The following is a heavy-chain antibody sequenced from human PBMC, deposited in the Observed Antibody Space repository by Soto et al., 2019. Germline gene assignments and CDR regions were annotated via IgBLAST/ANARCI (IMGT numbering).Heavy chain of an antibody. D-gene: IGHD2-8*01. J-gene: IGHJ5*02. Sequence: SETLSLTCSVSGVSISRYYWSWIRQPPGKGLEWIGYAYYGGSTGYSPSLKSRVTMAVDTSKNQVSLELNSVTAADTAVYYCARDRSTYGGGGTGEVKENWFDPWGQGILVTVSS. CDR2: AYYGGST. CDR3: ARDRSTYGGGGTGEVKENWFDP. V-gene: IGHV4-59*01. CDR1: GVSISRYY.